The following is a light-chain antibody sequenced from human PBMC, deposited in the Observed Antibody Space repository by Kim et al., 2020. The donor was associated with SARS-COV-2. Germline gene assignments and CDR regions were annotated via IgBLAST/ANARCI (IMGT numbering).Light chain of an antibody. CDR2: GKN. CDR1: SLRSYY. Sequence: SSELTQDPVVSVALGQTVRITCQGDSLRSYYASWYQQKPGQAPVLVIYGKNNRPSGILDRFSGSSSGNTASLTITGAQAEDEADYYCNSRDSSGNHLEVF. J-gene: IGLJ3*02. CDR3: NSRDSSGNHLEV. V-gene: IGLV3-19*01.